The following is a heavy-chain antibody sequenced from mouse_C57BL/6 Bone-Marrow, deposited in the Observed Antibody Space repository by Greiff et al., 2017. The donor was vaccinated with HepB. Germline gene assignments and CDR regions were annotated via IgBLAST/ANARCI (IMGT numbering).Heavy chain of an antibody. J-gene: IGHJ3*01. CDR2: NNPTNGGT. CDR1: GYTFTSYW. Sequence: QVQLQQPGTELVKPGASVKLSCKASGYTFTSYWMHWVKQRPGQGLEWIGNNNPTNGGTNYNEKFKSKATLTVDKSSSTAYMQLSSLTSEDSAVYYCARERGYYGTYTYWGQGTLVTVSA. CDR3: ARERGYYGTYTY. V-gene: IGHV1-53*01. D-gene: IGHD2-1*01.